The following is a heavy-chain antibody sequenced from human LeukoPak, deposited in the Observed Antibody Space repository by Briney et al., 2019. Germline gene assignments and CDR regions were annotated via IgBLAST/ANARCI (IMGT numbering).Heavy chain of an antibody. D-gene: IGHD5-12*01. CDR2: INSDGSNT. V-gene: IGHV3-74*01. CDR3: ASGYARSARLQSDF. Sequence: PGGTLRLSCGVSGFTFSDYCMHWVRQAPGKGLVWVSSINSDGSNTNYAGSVKGRFTISRDNAKNTLYLQMNSLRVEDTAVYYCASGYARSARLQSDFWGQGTVVTVSS. J-gene: IGHJ4*02. CDR1: GFTFSDYC.